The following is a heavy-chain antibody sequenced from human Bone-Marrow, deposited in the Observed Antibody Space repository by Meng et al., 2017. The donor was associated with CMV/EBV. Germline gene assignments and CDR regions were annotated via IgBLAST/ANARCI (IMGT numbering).Heavy chain of an antibody. CDR2: IWYDGSNK. D-gene: IGHD3-3*01. CDR1: GFTFSSYG. V-gene: IGHV3-30*02. Sequence: GESLKISCAASGFTFSSYGMHWVRQAPGKGLEWVAVIWYDGSNKYYADSVKGRFTISRDNSKNTLYLQMNSLRAEDTAVYYCAKDRSRQGDYDFWSGYYNYWGQGTLVTVSS. J-gene: IGHJ4*02. CDR3: AKDRSRQGDYDFWSGYYNY.